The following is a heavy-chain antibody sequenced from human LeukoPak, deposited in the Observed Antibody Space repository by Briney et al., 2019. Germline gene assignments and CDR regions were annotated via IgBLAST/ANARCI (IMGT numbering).Heavy chain of an antibody. CDR3: AIADSSTLFEY. V-gene: IGHV1-2*02. CDR2: INPLSGET. J-gene: IGHJ4*02. D-gene: IGHD6-13*01. Sequence: GASVSVSCKASGYTFIGYYIHWVPQAPAQALEWMGWINPLSGETTYAQNFQGRVTLTRDTSISTAYLELSRLRSDDTAVYYCAIADSSTLFEYWGQGTLVTVSS. CDR1: GYTFIGYY.